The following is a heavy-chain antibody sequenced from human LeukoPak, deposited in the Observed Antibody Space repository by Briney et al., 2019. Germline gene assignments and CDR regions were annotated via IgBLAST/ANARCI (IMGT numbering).Heavy chain of an antibody. V-gene: IGHV1-46*01. CDR3: AREGLEMATIEGFDY. Sequence: ASVKVSCKASGYTFTGYYMHWVRQAPGQGLEWMGTINPSGGSTSYAQKFQGRVTMTRDTSTSTVYMELSSLRSEDTAVYYCAREGLEMATIEGFDYWGQGTLVTVSS. CDR1: GYTFTGYY. CDR2: INPSGGST. J-gene: IGHJ4*02. D-gene: IGHD5-24*01.